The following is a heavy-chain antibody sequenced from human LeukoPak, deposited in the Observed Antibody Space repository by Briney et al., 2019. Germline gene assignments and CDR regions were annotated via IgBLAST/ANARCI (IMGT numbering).Heavy chain of an antibody. Sequence: GGSLRLSCGASGFTFSLYGMHWVRQAPGKGLEWVTFIRYDGSNKYYADSVKGRFTVSRDNSKNTLYLQMNSLRAEDTAVYFCAKGSKAVLFTRDHYMDVWGKGTTVTISS. CDR1: GFTFSLYG. J-gene: IGHJ6*03. D-gene: IGHD6-19*01. V-gene: IGHV3-30*02. CDR2: IRYDGSNK. CDR3: AKGSKAVLFTRDHYMDV.